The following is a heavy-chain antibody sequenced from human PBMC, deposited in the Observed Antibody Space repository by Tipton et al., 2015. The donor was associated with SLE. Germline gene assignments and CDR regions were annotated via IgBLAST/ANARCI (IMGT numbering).Heavy chain of an antibody. CDR2: VYYTGST. J-gene: IGHJ2*01. Sequence: LRFSFTVSGGSISSYYWSWIRQPPGKGLEWVGYVYYTGSTNYNPSLKGRVTISIDTSKNQFSLKLSSVTAADTAVYYCARTYCGGDCPNWYFDLWGRGTLVTVSS. CDR1: GGSISSYY. D-gene: IGHD2-21*02. CDR3: ARTYCGGDCPNWYFDL. V-gene: IGHV4-59*08.